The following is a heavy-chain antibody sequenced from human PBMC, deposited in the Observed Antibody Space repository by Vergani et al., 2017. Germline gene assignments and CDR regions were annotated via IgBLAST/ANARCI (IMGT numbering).Heavy chain of an antibody. CDR2: IIPIFGTA. J-gene: IGHJ5*02. D-gene: IGHD2-2*01. CDR1: GGTFSSYA. V-gene: IGHV1-69*01. CDR3: AGGYCSSTSCYFGRLDGFDT. Sequence: QVQLVQSGAELKKPGSSVKVSCKASGGTFSSYAISWVRQAPGQGVVWMGGIIPIFGTANYAQKFQGRVTITADESTSTAYMVLSSLRSEDTAVYYCAGGYCSSTSCYFGRLDGFDTWGQGTLVTVSS.